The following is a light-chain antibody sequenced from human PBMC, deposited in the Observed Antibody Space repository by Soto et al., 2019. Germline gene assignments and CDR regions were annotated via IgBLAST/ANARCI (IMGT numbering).Light chain of an antibody. Sequence: QSVLTQPRSVSGSPGQSVTISCTGTSSDVGAYNYVSWYQHHPGKAPKAMIYDVNKRPSGVPDRFSGSKSGNTASLTISGLQAEDEGDYYCSSYAGSYTYVFGSGTKLTVL. CDR2: DVN. V-gene: IGLV2-11*01. J-gene: IGLJ1*01. CDR3: SSYAGSYTYV. CDR1: SSDVGAYNY.